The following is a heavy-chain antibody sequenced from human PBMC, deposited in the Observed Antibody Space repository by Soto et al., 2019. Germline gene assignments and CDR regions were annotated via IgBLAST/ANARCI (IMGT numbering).Heavy chain of an antibody. CDR1: GGTFSSYA. CDR2: IIPIFGTA. J-gene: IGHJ5*02. Sequence: SVKVSCKASGGTFSSYAISWVRQAPGQGLEWMGGIIPIFGTANYAQKFQGRVTITADESTSTAYMELSSLRSEDTAVYYCARDLTYCGGDCYSDVGSWFDPWGQGTLVTVSS. D-gene: IGHD2-21*02. CDR3: ARDLTYCGGDCYSDVGSWFDP. V-gene: IGHV1-69*13.